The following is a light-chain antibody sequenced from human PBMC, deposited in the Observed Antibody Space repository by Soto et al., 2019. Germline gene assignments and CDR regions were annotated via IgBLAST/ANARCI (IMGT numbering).Light chain of an antibody. J-gene: IGKJ1*01. CDR1: QSVSSN. CDR3: QQYNNWPPT. V-gene: IGKV3-15*01. CDR2: GAS. Sequence: EIVMTQSPATLSVSPGERATLSCRASQSVSSNLAWYQQKPGQAPRLLIYGASTRATGIPARFSGSGSGTEFTLTISSLQSEDFASYYCQQYNNWPPTLGQGTKVEIK.